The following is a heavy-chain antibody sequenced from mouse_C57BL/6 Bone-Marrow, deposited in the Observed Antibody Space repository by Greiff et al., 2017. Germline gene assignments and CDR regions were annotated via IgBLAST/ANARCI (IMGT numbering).Heavy chain of an antibody. V-gene: IGHV1-82*01. Sequence: QVQLQQSGPELVKPGASVKISCKASGYAFSSSWMNWVKQRPGKGLEWIGRIYPGDGDTNYNGKFKGKATLTADKSSSTAYMQLSSLTSEDSAVYFCARPLDSSVYDFDYWGQGTTLTVSS. D-gene: IGHD3-2*02. CDR2: IYPGDGDT. CDR1: GYAFSSSW. J-gene: IGHJ2*01. CDR3: ARPLDSSVYDFDY.